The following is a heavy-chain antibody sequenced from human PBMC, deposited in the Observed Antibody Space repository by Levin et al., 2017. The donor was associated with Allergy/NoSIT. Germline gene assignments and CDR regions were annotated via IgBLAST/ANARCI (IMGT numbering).Heavy chain of an antibody. J-gene: IGHJ4*02. Sequence: GESLKISCQASGYTFTSYTINWVRQAPGQGLEWMGWINPNTGNPTYSQGFTGRFGFPLDTSVRPAYLQIGSLKAEDTAIYYCARDYLGYWGQGTLVTVSS. CDR2: INPNTGNP. CDR1: GYTFTSYT. V-gene: IGHV7-4-1*01. CDR3: ARDYLGY. D-gene: IGHD3-16*01.